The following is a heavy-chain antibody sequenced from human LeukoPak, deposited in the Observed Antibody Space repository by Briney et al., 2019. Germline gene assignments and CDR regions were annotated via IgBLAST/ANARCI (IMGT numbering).Heavy chain of an antibody. CDR2: ISAYNGNT. CDR1: GYTFTTYG. V-gene: IGHV1-18*01. D-gene: IGHD3-9*01. Sequence: ASVKVSCKASGYTFTTYGITWVRQAPGQGLEWMGWISAYNGNTNYAQKLQGRVTMTTDTSTSTAYMELRSLRSDDTAVYYCARVGVLRYFDWLDYWGQGTLVTVSS. CDR3: ARVGVLRYFDWLDY. J-gene: IGHJ4*02.